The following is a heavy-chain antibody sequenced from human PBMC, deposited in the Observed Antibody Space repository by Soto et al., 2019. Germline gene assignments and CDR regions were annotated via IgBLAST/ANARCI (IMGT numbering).Heavy chain of an antibody. V-gene: IGHV1-69*06. CDR3: ARWGRYGDYLYFDY. Sequence: QVQLAQSGAEVKKPGSSVKVSCKAPGGTFSSYAISWVRQAPGQGLEWMGGIIPIFGTANYAQKFQGRVTITADKSTSTAYMELSSLRSEDTAVYYCARWGRYGDYLYFDYWGQGTLVTVSS. CDR1: GGTFSSYA. D-gene: IGHD4-17*01. CDR2: IIPIFGTA. J-gene: IGHJ4*02.